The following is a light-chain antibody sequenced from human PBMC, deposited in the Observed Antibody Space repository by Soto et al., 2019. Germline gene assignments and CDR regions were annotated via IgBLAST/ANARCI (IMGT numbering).Light chain of an antibody. Sequence: DIQMTQSPSSLSGSAGDRVTITCRASQSISGYLNWYQQKPGKAPKVLMYGTSILQTRVSSRFSGSGSGTDFTLTINSLQPEEFATYYCQQSYSTPWTFGQGTKVDIK. J-gene: IGKJ1*01. CDR3: QQSYSTPWT. CDR2: GTS. V-gene: IGKV1-39*01. CDR1: QSISGY.